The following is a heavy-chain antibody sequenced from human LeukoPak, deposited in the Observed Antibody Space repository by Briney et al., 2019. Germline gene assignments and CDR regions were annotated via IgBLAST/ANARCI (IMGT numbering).Heavy chain of an antibody. CDR1: GFTFSSHS. CDR2: ISTTSNYI. Sequence: GGSLRLSCAASGFTFSSHSLNWVRQAPGKGLEWVSYISTTSNYIYYADSVKGRFTISRDNAKNSLYLQMNSLRAEDTAVYYCARDQIVGATVDYWGQGTLVTVSS. V-gene: IGHV3-21*01. D-gene: IGHD1-26*01. CDR3: ARDQIVGATVDY. J-gene: IGHJ4*02.